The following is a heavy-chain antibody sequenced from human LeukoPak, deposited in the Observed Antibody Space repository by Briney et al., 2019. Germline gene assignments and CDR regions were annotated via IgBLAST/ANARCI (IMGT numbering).Heavy chain of an antibody. CDR2: IYYSGST. CDR1: GGSISSYY. CDR3: ARDKNWYAH. V-gene: IGHV4-59*01. J-gene: IGHJ5*02. Sequence: SSETLSLTCIVSGGSISSYYWSWIRQPPGKGLEWIGYIYYSGSTNYNPSLKGRVTMSVDTSKNQFSLKLSSVTAVDTAVYYCARDKNWYAHWGPGTLVTVSS.